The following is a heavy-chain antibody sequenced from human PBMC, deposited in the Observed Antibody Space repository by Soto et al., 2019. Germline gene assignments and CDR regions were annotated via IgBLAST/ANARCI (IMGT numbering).Heavy chain of an antibody. J-gene: IGHJ5*02. Sequence: ASVKVSCRASGYTFTSYGISWVRQAPGQGLEWMGWISAYNGNTNYAQKLQGRVTMTTDTSTSTAYMELRSLRSDDTAVYYCARVVPAAIFRPPQYSWFDPWGQGTLVTVSS. CDR3: ARVVPAAIFRPPQYSWFDP. D-gene: IGHD2-2*02. CDR2: ISAYNGNT. CDR1: GYTFTSYG. V-gene: IGHV1-18*04.